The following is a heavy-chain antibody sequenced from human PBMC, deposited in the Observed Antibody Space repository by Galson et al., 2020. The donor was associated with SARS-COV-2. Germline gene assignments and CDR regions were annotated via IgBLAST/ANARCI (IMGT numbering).Heavy chain of an antibody. CDR2: ISGYGART. D-gene: IGHD2-21*02. CDR1: GFTFSNYA. Sequence: GESLKISCAASGFTFSNYAMSWVRQAPGKGLEWVAAISGYGARTFYADSVKGRFTISRGNSKNTLYLQMNSLGAEDTAIYYCAKDHAYCGGDCYPGGTYFDYWGQGSLVTVSS. V-gene: IGHV3-23*01. J-gene: IGHJ4*02. CDR3: AKDHAYCGGDCYPGGTYFDY.